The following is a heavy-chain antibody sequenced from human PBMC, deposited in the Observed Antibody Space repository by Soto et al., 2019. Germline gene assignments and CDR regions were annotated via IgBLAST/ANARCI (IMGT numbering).Heavy chain of an antibody. Sequence: QVQLVQSGAEVKKPGASVKVSCKASGYTFTSYDINWVRQATGQGLEWMGWMNPNSGNTGYAQKFQGRVTMTRNTSISTAYMELSSLRSGDTAVYYCASMYYGSGSYRSPHFDYWGQGTLVTVSS. CDR3: ASMYYGSGSYRSPHFDY. D-gene: IGHD3-10*01. J-gene: IGHJ4*02. CDR2: MNPNSGNT. CDR1: GYTFTSYD. V-gene: IGHV1-8*01.